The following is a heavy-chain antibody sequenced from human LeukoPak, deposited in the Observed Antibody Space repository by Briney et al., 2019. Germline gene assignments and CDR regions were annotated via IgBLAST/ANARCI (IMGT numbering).Heavy chain of an antibody. CDR1: NYFITTAYY. D-gene: IGHD4-17*01. Sequence: SETLSLTCSVSNYFITTAYYWGWIRPPPGKGLEWIGSIFHDGTTYYNPSLKSRVAISLDSSKNQFSLKLGSVTAADTAVYYCARKFGVAYYGDPRGSFDVWSQGTMVTVSS. V-gene: IGHV4-38-2*02. CDR2: IFHDGTT. J-gene: IGHJ3*01. CDR3: ARKFGVAYYGDPRGSFDV.